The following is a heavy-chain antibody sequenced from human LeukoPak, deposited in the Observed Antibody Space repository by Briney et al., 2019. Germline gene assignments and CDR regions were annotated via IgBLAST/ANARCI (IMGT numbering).Heavy chain of an antibody. CDR2: IKSKTDGGTT. Sequence: PGGSLRLSCAASGFTFSSYSMNWVRQAPGKGLEWVGRIKSKTDGGTTDYAAPVKGRFTISRDDSKNTLYLQMNSLKTEDTAVYYCTTAETYYYDSSGYYSADYWGQGTLVTVSS. CDR3: TTAETYYYDSSGYYSADY. D-gene: IGHD3-22*01. J-gene: IGHJ4*02. CDR1: GFTFSSYS. V-gene: IGHV3-15*01.